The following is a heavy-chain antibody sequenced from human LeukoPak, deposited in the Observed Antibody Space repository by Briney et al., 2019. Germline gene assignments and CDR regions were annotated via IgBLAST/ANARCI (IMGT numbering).Heavy chain of an antibody. CDR2: IYYNGHT. V-gene: IGHV4-59*01. CDR1: AGSISSSY. Sequence: TSETLSLTCTVSAGSISSSYWSWIRQPPGMGLESIGYIYYNGHTNYNPSLKSRVTISVDTSKNQFTLKLSSVTAADTAVYYCATILPVNYYMDVWGKGTTVTVSS. J-gene: IGHJ6*03. CDR3: ATILPVNYYMDV. D-gene: IGHD2-21*01.